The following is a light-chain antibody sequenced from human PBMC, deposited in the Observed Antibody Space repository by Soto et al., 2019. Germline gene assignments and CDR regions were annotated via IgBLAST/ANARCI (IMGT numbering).Light chain of an antibody. CDR1: TSNIGSNF. V-gene: IGLV1-51*01. CDR3: AAWDGGLNAVV. J-gene: IGLJ3*02. CDR2: GSN. Sequence: QSALTQPPSVSAAPGQRVTISCSGTTSNIGSNFVSWYQQLPGAAPKFLIFGSNRRPSGTPDRFTASKSGTSAALDISGLQTGDEAHYYCAAWDGGLNAVVFGGGTQLTVL.